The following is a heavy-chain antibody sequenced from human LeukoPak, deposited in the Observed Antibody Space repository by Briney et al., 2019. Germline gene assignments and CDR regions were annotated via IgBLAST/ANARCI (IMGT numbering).Heavy chain of an antibody. D-gene: IGHD2-15*01. CDR3: ARKGDVVVVSGNWFDP. Sequence: LETLSLTCTVSGGSISSSNYYWGWIRRPPGKGLEWIVSIYYSGSTYYNPSLKSRVTISVDTSKNQFSLKLSSVTAADTAVYYCARKGDVVVVSGNWFDPWGQGTLVTVSS. CDR2: IYYSGST. J-gene: IGHJ5*02. V-gene: IGHV4-39*01. CDR1: GGSISSSNYY.